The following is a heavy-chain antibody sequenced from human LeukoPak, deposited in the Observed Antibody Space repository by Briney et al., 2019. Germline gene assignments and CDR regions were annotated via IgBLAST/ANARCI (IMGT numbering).Heavy chain of an antibody. CDR2: INPSGGST. CDR1: GYTFTSYY. Sequence: GASVKVSYKASGYTFTSYYMHWVRQAPGQGLEWMGIINPSGGSTSYAQKFQGRVTMTRDTSTSTVYMELSSLRSEDTAVYYYARDLVGAQSRDYWGQGTLVTVSS. CDR3: ARDLVGAQSRDY. J-gene: IGHJ4*02. D-gene: IGHD1-26*01. V-gene: IGHV1-46*03.